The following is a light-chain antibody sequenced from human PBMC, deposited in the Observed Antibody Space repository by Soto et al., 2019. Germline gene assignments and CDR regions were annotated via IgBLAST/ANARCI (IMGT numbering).Light chain of an antibody. CDR1: QSLGRTY. Sequence: EIVLAQSPGTLSLSPGETATLSCRASQSLGRTYLAWYQQKPGQAPRILIYDASSRAAGIPDRFSGSGSGTDFTLTINRLEHEDFAVYYCQQYGNSFTFGPGTKVDIK. V-gene: IGKV3-20*01. CDR2: DAS. CDR3: QQYGNSFT. J-gene: IGKJ3*01.